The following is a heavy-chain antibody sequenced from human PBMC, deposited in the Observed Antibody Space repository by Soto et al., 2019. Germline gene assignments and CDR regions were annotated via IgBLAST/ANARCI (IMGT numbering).Heavy chain of an antibody. J-gene: IGHJ5*02. D-gene: IGHD3-3*01. CDR3: AKDLPLWSGYSFSENH. CDR1: GFNFSSHA. CDR2: VSGSGGSK. Sequence: GGSLRLSCVGSGFNFSSHAMSWVRQAPGKGLEWVSSVSGSGGSKHFPDFLKGRFSSSRDNSKNTLYLEMNSLRVEDTAVYYCAKDLPLWSGYSFSENHWGQGTLVTVSS. V-gene: IGHV3-23*01.